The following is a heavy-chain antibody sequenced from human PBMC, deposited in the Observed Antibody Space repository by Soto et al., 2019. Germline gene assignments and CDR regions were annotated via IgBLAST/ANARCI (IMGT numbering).Heavy chain of an antibody. Sequence: AETLSLTCAVSGGSVTSGSYYWSWVRQSPETGLEWIGEVFYSGTTKYNPSLRGRVTISVDRPKNQFSLKLTSVTAADTATYYCARDKAYYICNAGYYYYGSDVWGQGTTLTVFS. CDR3: ARDKAYYICNAGYYYYGSDV. J-gene: IGHJ6*02. CDR2: VFYSGTT. V-gene: IGHV4-61*01. D-gene: IGHD3-10*01. CDR1: GGSVTSGSYY.